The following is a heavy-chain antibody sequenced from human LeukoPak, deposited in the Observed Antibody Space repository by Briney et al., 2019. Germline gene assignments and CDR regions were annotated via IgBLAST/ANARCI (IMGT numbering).Heavy chain of an antibody. CDR1: GFTFSSYA. J-gene: IGHJ6*03. Sequence: GGSLRPSCAASGFTFSSYAMNWVRQAPGKGLEWVSAISSAGGSTYYADSVKGRFTISRDNPKHTLFLQMNSLRAEDTAVYYCAKGGYCDGVSCYGYYYMDVWGKGTTVTVSS. CDR3: AKGGYCDGVSCYGYYYMDV. D-gene: IGHD2-15*01. CDR2: ISSAGGST. V-gene: IGHV3-23*01.